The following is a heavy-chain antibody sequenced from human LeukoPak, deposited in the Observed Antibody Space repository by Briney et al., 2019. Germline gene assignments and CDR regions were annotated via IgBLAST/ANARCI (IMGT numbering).Heavy chain of an antibody. CDR1: GGSFSGYY. J-gene: IGHJ5*02. D-gene: IGHD6-13*01. CDR3: AREGDSSSVGLFDP. Sequence: SEALSLTCAVYGGSFSGYYWSWIRQPPGKGLEWIGSIYHSGRTYYNPSLKSRVTISVDTSKNQFSLKLSSVTAADTAVYYCAREGDSSSVGLFDPWGQGTLVTVSS. V-gene: IGHV4-34*01. CDR2: IYHSGRT.